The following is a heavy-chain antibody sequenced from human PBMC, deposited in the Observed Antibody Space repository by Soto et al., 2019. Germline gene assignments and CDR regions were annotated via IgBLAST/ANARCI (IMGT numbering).Heavy chain of an antibody. CDR2: ISSSSSYI. CDR3: ARGGFDVVVIAAHYYYYYMDV. J-gene: IGHJ6*03. Sequence: PGGSLRLSCAASGFTFSSYAMSWVRQAPGKGLEWVSSISSSSSYIYYADSVKGRFTISRDNAKNSLYLQMNSLRAEDTAVYYCARGGFDVVVIAAHYYYYYMDVWGKGTTVTVSS. D-gene: IGHD2-21*01. V-gene: IGHV3-21*01. CDR1: GFTFSSYA.